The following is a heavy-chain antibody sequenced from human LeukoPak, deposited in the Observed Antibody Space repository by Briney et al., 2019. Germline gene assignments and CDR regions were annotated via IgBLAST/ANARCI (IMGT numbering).Heavy chain of an antibody. V-gene: IGHV3-48*01. Sequence: GGSLRLSCAASGFTFSSYSMNWVRQAPGKGLEWVSYISSSSSTIYYADSVKGRFTISRDNSKNTLYLQMDSLRAEDTAVYHCARDVYKCDSSGCFHYFDYWGQGTLVTVSS. CDR3: ARDVYKCDSSGCFHYFDY. J-gene: IGHJ4*02. D-gene: IGHD3-22*01. CDR1: GFTFSSYS. CDR2: ISSSSSTI.